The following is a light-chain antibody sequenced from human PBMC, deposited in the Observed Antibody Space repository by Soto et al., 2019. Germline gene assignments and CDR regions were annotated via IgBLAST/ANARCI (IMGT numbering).Light chain of an antibody. Sequence: QSVLTQPPSASATPGQRVTISCSGSSSNIGNHYVYWYQQLPGTAPKLLIYKNNERPSGVPDRFSGSKSGTSASLAISGLRSKDEADYYCAAWDDSLTVIFGGGTKLTVL. CDR3: AAWDDSLTVI. CDR1: SSNIGNHY. V-gene: IGLV1-47*01. CDR2: KNN. J-gene: IGLJ2*01.